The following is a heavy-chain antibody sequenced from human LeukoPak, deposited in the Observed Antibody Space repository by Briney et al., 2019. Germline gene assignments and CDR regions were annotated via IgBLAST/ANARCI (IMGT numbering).Heavy chain of an antibody. V-gene: IGHV1-2*02. CDR1: GYTFTGYY. CDR2: INPNSGGT. J-gene: IGHJ5*02. CDR3: ARGLVVPAAVMTKYNWFDP. Sequence: GASVKVSCKASGYTFTGYYMHWVRQAPGQGLEWMGWINPNSGGTNYAQKFQGRVTMTRDTSISTAYMELSRLRSDDTAVYYCARGLVVPAAVMTKYNWFDPWGQGTLVTVSS. D-gene: IGHD2-2*01.